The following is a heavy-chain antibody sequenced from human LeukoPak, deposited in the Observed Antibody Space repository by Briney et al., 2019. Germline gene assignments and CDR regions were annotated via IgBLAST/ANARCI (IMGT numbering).Heavy chain of an antibody. V-gene: IGHV3-9*01. D-gene: IGHD3-22*01. J-gene: IGHJ4*02. CDR1: GFTFDDYA. CDR3: AKTGISSGYYLYYFDY. CDR2: ISWNSGSI. Sequence: GGSLRLSCAASGFTFDDYAMHWVRQAPGKGLEWVSGISWNSGSIGYADSVKGRFTISRDNAKNSLYLQMNSLRAEDTAVYYCAKTGISSGYYLYYFDYWGQGTLVTVSS.